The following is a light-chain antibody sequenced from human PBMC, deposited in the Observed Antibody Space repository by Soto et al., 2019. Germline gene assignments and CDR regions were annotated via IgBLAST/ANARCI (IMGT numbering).Light chain of an antibody. CDR2: DAS. CDR3: QQRAGSST. Sequence: EIVLTQSPVTLSLSPGERATLSCRASQTVSNQLAWYQQKPGQAPRLLIYDASRRVTGIPARFSGSGSGTVFTLTLSSLEPEDFAVYYCQQRAGSSTFGQGTRLEIK. V-gene: IGKV3-11*01. J-gene: IGKJ5*01. CDR1: QTVSNQ.